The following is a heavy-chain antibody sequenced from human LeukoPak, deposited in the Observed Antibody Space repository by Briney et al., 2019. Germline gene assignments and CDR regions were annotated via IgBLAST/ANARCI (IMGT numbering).Heavy chain of an antibody. J-gene: IGHJ4*02. CDR2: IYYSGCT. Sequence: PSENLSLTCTVSGFSINSSRYYWGWLRQPPGQGVEWNASIYYSGCTYYNPSLKSRVTISVDTPKDQFPLKLSSGAAADTAVYYCATLVGAIVYWGQGTLVTVSS. V-gene: IGHV4-39*01. CDR1: GFSINSSRYY. CDR3: ATLVGAIVY. D-gene: IGHD1-26*01.